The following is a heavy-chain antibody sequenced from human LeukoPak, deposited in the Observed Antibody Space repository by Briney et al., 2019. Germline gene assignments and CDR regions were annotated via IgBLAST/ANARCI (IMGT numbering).Heavy chain of an antibody. CDR1: GGSISSNTYY. CDR2: IFYIGST. J-gene: IGHJ4*02. Sequence: PSETLSLTCTVSGGSISSNTYYWGWIRQPPGKGLEWIGSIFYIGSTYYNPSLKSRVTISVDTSKNQFSLKLTSVTAADTAVYYCARTKLRIQYYFDYWGQGTLVTVSS. D-gene: IGHD4-23*01. CDR3: ARTKLRIQYYFDY. V-gene: IGHV4-39*01.